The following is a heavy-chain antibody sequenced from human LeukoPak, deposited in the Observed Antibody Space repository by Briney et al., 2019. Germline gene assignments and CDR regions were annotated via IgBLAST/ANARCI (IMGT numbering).Heavy chain of an antibody. D-gene: IGHD3-22*01. Sequence: PGGSLRLSCAASGFTFSPYWMHWVRQAPGKGLVWVSRINSDGRSTSYADSVKGRFTISRDNAKNTLYLQMNRLRAEDTAVYYCARRYYDSSGYDFYFDYWGQGTLVTVSS. CDR2: INSDGRST. V-gene: IGHV3-74*01. CDR3: ARRYYDSSGYDFYFDY. CDR1: GFTFSPYW. J-gene: IGHJ4*02.